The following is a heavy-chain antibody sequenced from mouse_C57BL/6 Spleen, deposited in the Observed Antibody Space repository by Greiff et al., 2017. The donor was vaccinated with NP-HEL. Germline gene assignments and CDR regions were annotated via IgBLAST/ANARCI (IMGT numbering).Heavy chain of an antibody. CDR3: ARGSNYVKFAY. D-gene: IGHD2-5*01. CDR1: GYSITSGYD. CDR2: ISYSGST. J-gene: IGHJ3*01. Sequence: EVQLVESGPGMVKPSQSLSLTCTVTGYSITSGYDWHWIRHFPGNKLEWMGYISYSGSTNYNPSLKSRISITHDTSKNHFFLKLNSVTTEDTATYYCARGSNYVKFAYWGQGTLVTVSA. V-gene: IGHV3-1*01.